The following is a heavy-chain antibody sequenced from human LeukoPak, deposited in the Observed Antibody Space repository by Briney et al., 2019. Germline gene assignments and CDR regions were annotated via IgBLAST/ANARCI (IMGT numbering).Heavy chain of an antibody. D-gene: IGHD1-26*01. CDR2: IYSGGST. Sequence: GSLRLSCAVSGLTVSNNYMSWVRQAPGKGLEWVSVIYSGGSTYYADSVKGRFTISRDNSKDTVYLQMNSLRDEDTAVYYCARNVGYWGQGTLVTASS. CDR3: ARNVGY. CDR1: GLTVSNNY. J-gene: IGHJ4*02. V-gene: IGHV3-53*01.